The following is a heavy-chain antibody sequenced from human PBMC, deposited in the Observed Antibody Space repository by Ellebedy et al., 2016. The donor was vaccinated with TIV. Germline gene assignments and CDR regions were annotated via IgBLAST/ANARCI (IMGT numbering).Heavy chain of an antibody. CDR2: INAGNGYA. V-gene: IGHV1-3*01. CDR3: AREGGTYSSSSFDY. D-gene: IGHD6-6*01. CDR1: GYTFTNYA. J-gene: IGHJ4*02. Sequence: AASVKVSCKASGYTFTNYAIHWVRQAPGQWLEWVGWINAGNGYAKYSQKFQGRGAITRDTSASTAYMELSSLTSEDTAVYYCAREGGTYSSSSFDYWGQGTLVTVSS.